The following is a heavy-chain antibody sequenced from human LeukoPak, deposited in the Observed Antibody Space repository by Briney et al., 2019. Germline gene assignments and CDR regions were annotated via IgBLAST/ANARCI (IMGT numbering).Heavy chain of an antibody. Sequence: SETLSLTCTLSGGSISSSSYCWGWIRQPPGKGLEWIGSIYYSGSTYYNPSLKSRVTISVDTSKNQFSLKLSSVTAADTAVYYCARRPFDWGQDYWGQGTLVTVPS. J-gene: IGHJ4*02. CDR3: ARRPFDWGQDY. CDR1: GGSISSSSYC. CDR2: IYYSGST. V-gene: IGHV4-39*01. D-gene: IGHD3-9*01.